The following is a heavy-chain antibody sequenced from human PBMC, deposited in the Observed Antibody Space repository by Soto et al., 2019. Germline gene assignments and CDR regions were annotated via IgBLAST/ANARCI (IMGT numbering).Heavy chain of an antibody. CDR1: GYTFASYA. J-gene: IGHJ4*02. Sequence: ASVKVSCKASGYTFASYAMHWVRQAPGQRLEWMGWINAGNGNTKYSQKFQGRVTITRDTSASTAYMELSSLRSEDTAVYYCARSRVVVTALDYWGQGTLVTVSS. CDR2: INAGNGNT. D-gene: IGHD2-21*02. CDR3: ARSRVVVTALDY. V-gene: IGHV1-3*01.